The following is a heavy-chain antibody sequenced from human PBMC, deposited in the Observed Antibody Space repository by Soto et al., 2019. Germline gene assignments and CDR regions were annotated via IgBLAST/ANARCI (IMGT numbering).Heavy chain of an antibody. CDR3: ARVGAGRYDAFDI. J-gene: IGHJ3*02. D-gene: IGHD2-15*01. CDR1: GFTFSSFN. Sequence: VQLVESGGGLVQPGGSLRLSCAASGFTFSSFNMNWVRQTPGKGLEWVSYIGGGSSTIYYADSVKGRFTISRDNAKNSLFLQMNSLRAEDTAVYYCARVGAGRYDAFDIWGQGTMVTVSS. V-gene: IGHV3-48*01. CDR2: IGGGSSTI.